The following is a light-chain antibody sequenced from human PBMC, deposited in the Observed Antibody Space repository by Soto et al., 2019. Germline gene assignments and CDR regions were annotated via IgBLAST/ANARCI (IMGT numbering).Light chain of an antibody. CDR2: DAS. CDR1: QRVDRW. CDR3: QQYKDYTYT. V-gene: IGKV1-5*01. Sequence: DIQMTRSPATLSASVGDRVTITCRASQRVDRWLAWYQQKPGQAPKLLISDASTLESGVPSRFSGSGSVTEFTLTITSLQPDDFATYYCQQYKDYTYTFGQGTRVESK. J-gene: IGKJ2*01.